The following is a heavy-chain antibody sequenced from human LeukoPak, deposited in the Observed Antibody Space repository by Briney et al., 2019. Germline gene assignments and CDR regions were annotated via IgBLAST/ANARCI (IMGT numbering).Heavy chain of an antibody. V-gene: IGHV4-39*07. J-gene: IGHJ4*02. Sequence: SETLSLTCTVSGGSISSSSYYWGWIRQPPGKGLEWIGSIYYSGSTYYNPSLKSRVTISVDTSKNQFSLKLSSVTAAGTAVYYCARGDSSGYGYYFDYWGQGTLVTVSS. CDR1: GGSISSSSYY. CDR3: ARGDSSGYGYYFDY. CDR2: IYYSGST. D-gene: IGHD3-22*01.